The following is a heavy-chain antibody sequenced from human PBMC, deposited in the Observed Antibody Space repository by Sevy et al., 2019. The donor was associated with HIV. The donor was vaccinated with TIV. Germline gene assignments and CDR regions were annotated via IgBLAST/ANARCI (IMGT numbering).Heavy chain of an antibody. CDR1: GGSISSYY. J-gene: IGHJ4*02. CDR3: ARHGHTHCTTTSCYISY. V-gene: IGHV4-59*08. CDR2: TYYSGTT. D-gene: IGHD2-2*02. Sequence: SETLSLTCSVSGGSISSYYWSWIRLPPGKGLEWIGYTYYSGTTNYNPSLKSRVTMSVDTSKNQFSLRLSSVTAADTAVYYCARHGHTHCTTTSCYISYWGQGTLVTVSS.